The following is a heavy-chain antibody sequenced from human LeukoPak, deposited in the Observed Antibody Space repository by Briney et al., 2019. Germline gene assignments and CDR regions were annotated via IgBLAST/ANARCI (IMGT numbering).Heavy chain of an antibody. CDR2: ISYDGSNK. Sequence: GGSLRLSCTASGFTFSSYGMHWVRQAPGKGLEWVAVISYDGSNKYYADSVKGRFTISRDNSKNTLYLQMNSLRAEDTAVYYCAKNKRGYSYGPDAFDIWGQGTMVTVSS. CDR1: GFTFSSYG. V-gene: IGHV3-30*18. CDR3: AKNKRGYSYGPDAFDI. J-gene: IGHJ3*02. D-gene: IGHD5-18*01.